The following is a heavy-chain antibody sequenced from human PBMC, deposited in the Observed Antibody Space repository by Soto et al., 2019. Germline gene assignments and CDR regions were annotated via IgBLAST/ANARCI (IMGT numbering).Heavy chain of an antibody. D-gene: IGHD3-9*01. CDR1: GASVSSGGFY. CDR2: IYYSGST. Sequence: QVQLQESGPGLVKPSQTLSLTCTVSGASVSSGGFYWSWIRQHPGKGVEWIGYIYYSGSTYYNPSLKSRLTISVDTSKNQFSLKLSSVNAADTAVYYCARTVLRYFYPLRFDPWGQGTLVTVSS. V-gene: IGHV4-31*03. J-gene: IGHJ5*02. CDR3: ARTVLRYFYPLRFDP.